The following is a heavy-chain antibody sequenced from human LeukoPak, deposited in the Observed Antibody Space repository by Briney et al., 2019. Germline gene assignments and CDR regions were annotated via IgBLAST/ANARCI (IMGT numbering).Heavy chain of an antibody. D-gene: IGHD3-3*01. CDR1: GGSISSGGYY. CDR3: ARSTGFTIFGVANHFDY. CDR2: IYYSGST. V-gene: IGHV4-31*03. Sequence: SETLSLTCTVSGGSISSGGYYWSWIRQHPGKGLEWIGYIYYSGSTYYNPSLKSRVTISVDTSKNQFSLKLSSVTAADTAVYYCARSTGFTIFGVANHFDYWGQGTLVTVSS. J-gene: IGHJ4*02.